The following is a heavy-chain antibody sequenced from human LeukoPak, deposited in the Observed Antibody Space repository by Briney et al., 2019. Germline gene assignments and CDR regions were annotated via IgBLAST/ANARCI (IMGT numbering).Heavy chain of an antibody. Sequence: GGSLRLSCAASGFTVSSNYMSWVRQAPGKGLEWVSVICSGGSTYYTDSVIDRFAISRDNSKNTLYLQMNSLRAGDTAVYYCARVVVLPAAYFDYWGQGTLVSVSS. V-gene: IGHV3-66*01. D-gene: IGHD2-2*01. CDR1: GFTVSSNY. CDR3: ARVVVLPAAYFDY. J-gene: IGHJ4*02. CDR2: ICSGGST.